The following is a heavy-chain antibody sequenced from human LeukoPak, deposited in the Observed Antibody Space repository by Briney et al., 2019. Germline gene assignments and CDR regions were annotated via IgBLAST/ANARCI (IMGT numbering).Heavy chain of an antibody. D-gene: IGHD3-3*01. CDR3: AKAPGGWGGWYFDL. Sequence: EASESLSLTCTVSGGSISNSYWNWIRQPPGKGLEWIGYLYYSGSTNYNPSLKSRATISVDTSKNHFSLKLTSVTAADTALYYCAKAPGGWGGWYFDLWGRGTLVTVSS. CDR1: GGSISNSY. CDR2: LYYSGST. V-gene: IGHV4-59*01. J-gene: IGHJ2*01.